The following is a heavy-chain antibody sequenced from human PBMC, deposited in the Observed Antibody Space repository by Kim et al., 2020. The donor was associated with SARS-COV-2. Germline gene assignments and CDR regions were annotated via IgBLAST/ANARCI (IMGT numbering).Heavy chain of an antibody. V-gene: IGHV1-69*01. Sequence: AQKFQGRVTITADESTSTAYRELSSLRSEDTAVYYCARDAGGYSSSWYPHWGQGTLVTVSS. J-gene: IGHJ4*02. D-gene: IGHD6-13*01. CDR3: ARDAGGYSSSWYPH.